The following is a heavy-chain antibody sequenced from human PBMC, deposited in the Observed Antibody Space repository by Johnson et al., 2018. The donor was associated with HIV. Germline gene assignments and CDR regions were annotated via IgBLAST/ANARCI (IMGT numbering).Heavy chain of an antibody. Sequence: VQLVESGGGVVRPGGSLRLSCAASGFTFDDYGMSWVRQAPGKGLDWVSGISGSGDNTYYADSVKGRFTISRDNSKNSLYLQMNSLRAEDTAVYYCARDQAYSSSSEIWGQGTMVTVSS. V-gene: IGHV3-20*04. CDR3: ARDQAYSSSSEI. D-gene: IGHD6-6*01. J-gene: IGHJ3*02. CDR2: ISGSGDNT. CDR1: GFTFDDYG.